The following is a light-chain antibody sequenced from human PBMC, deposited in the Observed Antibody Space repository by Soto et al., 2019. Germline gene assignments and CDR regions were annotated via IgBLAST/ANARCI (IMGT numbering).Light chain of an antibody. CDR3: MQGTRWPLT. V-gene: IGKV2-30*02. CDR1: QSLAHSDGNTY. Sequence: DVVMTQSPLSLPVSHGQPASISCRSGQSLAHSDGNTYLSWFQQRPGQSPRHLIYKVSNRESGVPARFSRSGSGTDFTLKISRVEAEDVGVYYCMQGTRWPLTFGEETKQQIK. J-gene: IGKJ2*01. CDR2: KVS.